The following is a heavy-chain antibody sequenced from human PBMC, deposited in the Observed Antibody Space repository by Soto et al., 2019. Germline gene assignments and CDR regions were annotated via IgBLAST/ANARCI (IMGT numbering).Heavy chain of an antibody. J-gene: IGHJ4*02. D-gene: IGHD6-6*01. Sequence: PXGTLSLTCSVSGGSITISGYYGGWIRQLPGKGLEWIGYIYYTDSAYYNPSLKSRVFISVDTSKNRFSLKMGSVTAADTAVYFCARSYLGSSSSGRGFDLWGQGTLVTVSS. CDR2: IYYTDSA. CDR1: GGSITISGYY. CDR3: ARSYLGSSSSGRGFDL. V-gene: IGHV4-31*03.